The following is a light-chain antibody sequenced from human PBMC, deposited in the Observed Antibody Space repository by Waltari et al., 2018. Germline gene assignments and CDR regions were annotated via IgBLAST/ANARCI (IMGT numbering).Light chain of an antibody. CDR3: QALGTGAWV. CDR1: ILGNNY. CDR2: QDT. V-gene: IGLV3-1*01. Sequence: SYELTQPPSVSVSPGQTASLTCSGDILGNNYASWYQQKPGQSPLLVIYQDTNRPSGIPERFSGSKSGNAATLTISGTQAMDEADYYCQALGTGAWVFGGGTKLTVL. J-gene: IGLJ3*02.